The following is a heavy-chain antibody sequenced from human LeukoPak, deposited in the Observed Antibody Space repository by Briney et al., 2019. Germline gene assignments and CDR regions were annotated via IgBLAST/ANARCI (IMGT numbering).Heavy chain of an antibody. D-gene: IGHD3-22*01. Sequence: SETLSLTCTVSGYSIGSGYYWGWIRQPPGKTLEWIGSIYSSGSTYYNPSLKSRVIIIIDTPKNHFSLTLSSVTAADTAVYYCARVDYYDSSGYQLYWYFDLWGRGTLVTVSS. CDR2: IYSSGST. CDR1: GYSIGSGYY. CDR3: ARVDYYDSSGYQLYWYFDL. V-gene: IGHV4-38-2*02. J-gene: IGHJ2*01.